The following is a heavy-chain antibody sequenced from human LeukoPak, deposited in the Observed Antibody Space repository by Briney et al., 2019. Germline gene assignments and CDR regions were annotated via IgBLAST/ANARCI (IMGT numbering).Heavy chain of an antibody. J-gene: IGHJ4*02. Sequence: PSETLSLTCAVYGGSFGGYYWSWIRQPPGKGLEWIGEINHSGSTNYNPSLKSRVTISVDTSKNQFSLKLSSVTAADTAVYYCARGLGGVGGQGTLVTVSS. CDR1: GGSFGGYY. CDR2: INHSGST. V-gene: IGHV4-34*01. CDR3: ARGLGGV.